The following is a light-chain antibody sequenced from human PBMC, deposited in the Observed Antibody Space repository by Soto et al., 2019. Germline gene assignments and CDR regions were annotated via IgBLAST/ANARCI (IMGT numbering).Light chain of an antibody. CDR3: MQGTRWPWT. J-gene: IGKJ1*01. Sequence: DVVMTQPPLSLPVTLGQPASISCRSSHTLVDSDGNTFFNWYHQRPGQSPRRLIYKVSNRDSGVPDRFSGSGSGTDFTLKISRVEAEDVGVYYCMQGTRWPWTFGQGTKV. CDR1: HTLVDSDGNTF. CDR2: KVS. V-gene: IGKV2-30*01.